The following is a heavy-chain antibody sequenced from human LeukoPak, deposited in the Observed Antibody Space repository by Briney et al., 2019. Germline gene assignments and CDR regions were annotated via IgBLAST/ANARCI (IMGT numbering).Heavy chain of an antibody. Sequence: GGSLRLSCAASGFTFSSCWMSWVRQAPGKGLEWVANIKQDGSEKYYVDSVKGRFTISRDNAKNSLYLQMNSLRAEDTAVYYCARDISATMIAGGWFDPWGQGTLVTVSS. V-gene: IGHV3-7*01. J-gene: IGHJ5*02. CDR2: IKQDGSEK. D-gene: IGHD3-22*01. CDR3: ARDISATMIAGGWFDP. CDR1: GFTFSSCW.